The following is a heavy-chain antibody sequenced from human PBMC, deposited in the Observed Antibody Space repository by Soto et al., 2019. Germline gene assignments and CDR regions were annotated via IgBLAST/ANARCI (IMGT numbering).Heavy chain of an antibody. CDR3: AKDLGYDYAPSDY. Sequence: PGGSLRLSCAASGFTFSSYGMHWVRQAPGKGLEWVAVIWYDGSNKYYADSAKGRFTISRDNSKNTLYLQMNSLRAEDTAVYYSAKDLGYDYAPSDYWGQGTLVTVSS. CDR1: GFTFSSYG. V-gene: IGHV3-33*06. J-gene: IGHJ4*02. CDR2: IWYDGSNK. D-gene: IGHD3-16*01.